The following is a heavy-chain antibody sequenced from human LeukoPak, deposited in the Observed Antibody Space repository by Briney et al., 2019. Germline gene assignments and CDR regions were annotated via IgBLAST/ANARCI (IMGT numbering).Heavy chain of an antibody. CDR2: ISGSGGST. CDR3: AKDRGSSWYGEDFDY. V-gene: IGHV3-23*01. J-gene: IGHJ4*02. D-gene: IGHD6-13*01. Sequence: GGSLRLSCAASGFTFSSYAMSWVRQAPGKGLEWVSAISGSGGSTYYADSVKGRFTISRDNSKNTLYLQMNSLRAEDTAVYYCAKDRGSSWYGEDFDYWGQGTLVTVSS. CDR1: GFTFSSYA.